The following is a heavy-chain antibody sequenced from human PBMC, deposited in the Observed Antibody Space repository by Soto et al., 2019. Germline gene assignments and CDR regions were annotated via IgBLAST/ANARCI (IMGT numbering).Heavy chain of an antibody. CDR1: GDYVSSDNIA. D-gene: IGHD1-26*01. CDR3: ARGRWATCAY. CDR2: TYYRSKWYN. Sequence: TPCLTCAVSGDYVSSDNIAWVWLRQSPWRGLEWLGRTYYRSKWYNEYAVSVRSRITINLDTSKNQFSLQLNSVTPEDTAWYYCARGRWATCAYWGHRALSTV. J-gene: IGHJ4*01. V-gene: IGHV6-1*01.